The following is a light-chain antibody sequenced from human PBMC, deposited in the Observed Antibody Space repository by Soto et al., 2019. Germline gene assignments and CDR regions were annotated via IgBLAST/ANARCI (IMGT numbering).Light chain of an antibody. J-gene: IGLJ1*01. CDR2: DVS. CDR1: VGAYNY. CDR3: SSYTSATTYG. V-gene: IGLV2-14*04. Sequence: VGAYNYDSWYQQYPGEAPKVIIYDVSHRPAGVSNRFSGSKSGNTASLTISGLQTQDEADYYCSSYTSATTYGFGTGTKVTVL.